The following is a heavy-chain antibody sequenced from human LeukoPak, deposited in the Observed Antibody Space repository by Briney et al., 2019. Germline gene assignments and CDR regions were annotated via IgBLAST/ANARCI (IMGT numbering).Heavy chain of an antibody. CDR3: ASSYSSGWYGDAFDI. CDR2: IYTSGST. CDR1: GGSISSYY. V-gene: IGHV4-4*07. J-gene: IGHJ3*02. D-gene: IGHD6-19*01. Sequence: PSETLSLTCTVSGGSISSYYWSWIRQAAGKGLEWIGRIYTSGSTNYNPSLKSRVTMSVDTSKNQFSLKLSSVTAADTAVYYCASSYSSGWYGDAFDIWGQGTMVTVSS.